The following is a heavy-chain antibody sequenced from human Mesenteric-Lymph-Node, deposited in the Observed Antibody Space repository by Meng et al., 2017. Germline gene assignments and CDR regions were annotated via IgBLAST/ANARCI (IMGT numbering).Heavy chain of an antibody. Sequence: SVKVSCKASGGTFSSYAISWVRQAPGQGLEWMGGIIPIFGTANYAQKFQGRVTITADKSTSTAYMELSSLRSEDTALYYCARDSWSDLWGSGHQFYGMDVWGQGTTVTVSS. J-gene: IGHJ6*02. CDR1: GGTFSSYA. V-gene: IGHV1-69*06. D-gene: IGHD7-27*01. CDR2: IIPIFGTA. CDR3: ARDSWSDLWGSGHQFYGMDV.